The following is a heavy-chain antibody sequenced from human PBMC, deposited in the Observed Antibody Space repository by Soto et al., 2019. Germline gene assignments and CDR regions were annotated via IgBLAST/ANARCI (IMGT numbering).Heavy chain of an antibody. J-gene: IGHJ4*02. Sequence: SLTCTVSGGSISSGDYYWSWIRQPPGKGLEWIGYIYYSGSTYYNPSLKSRVTISVDTSKNQFSLKLSSVTAADTAVYYCAREYGDYPGFDYWGQGTLVTVSS. V-gene: IGHV4-30-4*01. D-gene: IGHD4-17*01. CDR2: IYYSGST. CDR1: GGSISSGDYY. CDR3: AREYGDYPGFDY.